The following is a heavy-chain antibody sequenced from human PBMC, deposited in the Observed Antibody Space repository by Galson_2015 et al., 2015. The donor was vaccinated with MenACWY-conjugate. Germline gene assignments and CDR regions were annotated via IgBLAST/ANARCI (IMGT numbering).Heavy chain of an antibody. J-gene: IGHJ4*02. CDR1: GYSFTSQW. V-gene: IGHV5-10-1*01. D-gene: IGHD5-18*01. CDR2: IDPTDSYT. Sequence: QSGAEVKKPGESLRISCKGSGYSFTSQWINWVRQVPGKGLEWMGRIDPTDSYTNYSLSFQGHVTISADKSISTAYLQWSSLEASDTAMYYCASGVDTAIVSPVDYWGQGTLVTVSS. CDR3: ASGVDTAIVSPVDY.